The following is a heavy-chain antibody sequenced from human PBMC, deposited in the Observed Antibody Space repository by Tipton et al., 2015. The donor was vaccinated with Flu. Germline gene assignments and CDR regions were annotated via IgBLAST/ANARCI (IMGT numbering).Heavy chain of an antibody. J-gene: IGHJ3*02. CDR2: INQDGSEK. V-gene: IGHV3-7*01. Sequence: SLRLSCVASGFTFSNYGLHWVRQAPGKGLEWVANINQDGSEKYSVDSVKGRFTISRDNARNSLYLQMNSLRAEDTAVYYCASLRGSGSYSRYAFDIWGQGTMVTVSS. D-gene: IGHD1-26*01. CDR1: GFTFSNYG. CDR3: ASLRGSGSYSRYAFDI.